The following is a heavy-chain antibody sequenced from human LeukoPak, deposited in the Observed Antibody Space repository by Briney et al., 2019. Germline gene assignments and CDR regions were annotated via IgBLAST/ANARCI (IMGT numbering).Heavy chain of an antibody. V-gene: IGHV3-23*01. CDR3: AKDRRNQLLPIHAFDI. J-gene: IGHJ3*02. D-gene: IGHD2-2*01. CDR1: GFTFSSYA. CDR2: VSGSGGST. Sequence: GGSLRLSCAASGFTFSSYAMSWVRQAPGKGLEWVSAVSGSGGSTYYADSVKGRFTISRDNSKNTLYLQMNSLRAEDTAVYYCAKDRRNQLLPIHAFDIWGQGTMVTVSS.